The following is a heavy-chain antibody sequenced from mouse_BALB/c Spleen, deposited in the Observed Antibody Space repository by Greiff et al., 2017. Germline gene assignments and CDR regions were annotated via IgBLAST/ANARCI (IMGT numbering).Heavy chain of an antibody. J-gene: IGHJ4*01. V-gene: IGHV2-2*02. CDR2: IWSGGST. Sequence: QVQLQQSGPGLVQPSQSLSITCTVSGFSLTSYGVHWVRQSPGKGLEWLGVIWSGGSTDYNAAFISRLSISKDNSKSQVFFKMNSLQANDTAIYYCARIGGYYDYAEGYYYAMDYWGQGTSVTVSS. D-gene: IGHD2-4*01. CDR3: ARIGGYYDYAEGYYYAMDY. CDR1: GFSLTSYG.